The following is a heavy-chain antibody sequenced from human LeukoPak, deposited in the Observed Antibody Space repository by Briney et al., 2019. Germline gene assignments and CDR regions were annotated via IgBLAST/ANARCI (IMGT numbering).Heavy chain of an antibody. J-gene: IGHJ4*02. Sequence: GGSLRFSCAASGFTFSSYSMNWVRQAPGKGLEWVSSISSSSSYIYYADSVKGRFTISRDNAKNSLYLQMNSLRAEDTAVYYCARELGDDYGDYSPDYWGQGTLVTVSS. CDR1: GFTFSSYS. D-gene: IGHD4-17*01. CDR2: ISSSSSYI. CDR3: ARELGDDYGDYSPDY. V-gene: IGHV3-21*01.